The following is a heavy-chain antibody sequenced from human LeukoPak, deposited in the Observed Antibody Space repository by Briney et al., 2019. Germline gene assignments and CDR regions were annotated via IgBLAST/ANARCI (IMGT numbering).Heavy chain of an antibody. V-gene: IGHV3-48*03. CDR3: ARMENGGDFDY. CDR2: ISSSGSTI. CDR1: GFTFSGYE. Sequence: PGGSLRLSCAASGFTFSGYEMNWVRQAPGKGLEWVSYISSSGSTIYYADSVKGRFTISRDNAKNSLYLQMNSLRAEDTAVYYCARMENGGDFDYWGQGTLVTVSS. J-gene: IGHJ4*02. D-gene: IGHD1-1*01.